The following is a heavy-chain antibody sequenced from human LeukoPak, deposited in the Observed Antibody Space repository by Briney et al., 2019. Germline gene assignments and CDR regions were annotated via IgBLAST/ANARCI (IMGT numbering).Heavy chain of an antibody. V-gene: IGHV3-23*01. D-gene: IGHD6-13*01. CDR3: SAPGSSWYFDY. J-gene: IGHJ4*02. CDR1: GFTFSSYA. Sequence: GGSLRLSCAASGFTFSSYARSWVRQAPGKGLEWVSAISGSGGSTYYADSVKGRFTISRDNSKNTLYLQMNSLRAEDTAVYYCSAPGSSWYFDYWGQGTLVTVSS. CDR2: ISGSGGST.